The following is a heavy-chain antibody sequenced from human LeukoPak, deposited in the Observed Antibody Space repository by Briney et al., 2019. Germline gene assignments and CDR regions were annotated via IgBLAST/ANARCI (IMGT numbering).Heavy chain of an antibody. Sequence: PGGSLRLSCAASGFTFSSYGMHWVRQAPGKGLEWVALIWNDGSDMSYADSVKGRFTISRDNSKNTLDLQMNSLRAEDMAVYYCAREDVFREAFDIWGQGTMVTVSS. CDR1: GFTFSSYG. CDR2: IWNDGSDM. CDR3: AREDVFREAFDI. V-gene: IGHV3-33*01. J-gene: IGHJ3*02.